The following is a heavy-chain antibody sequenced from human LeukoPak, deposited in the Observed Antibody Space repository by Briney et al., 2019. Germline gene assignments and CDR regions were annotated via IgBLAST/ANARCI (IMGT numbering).Heavy chain of an antibody. CDR3: ARIDAFDI. V-gene: IGHV3-21*06. CDR2: ISSRGSYT. J-gene: IGHJ3*02. Sequence: GGSLRLSCAASGFTFSNYNMNWVRQAPGKGLEWVSYISSRGSYTYYADSVKGRFTISRDNAKNSLYLQMNSLRAEDTAVYYCARIDAFDIWGQGTRVTVSS. CDR1: GFTFSNYN.